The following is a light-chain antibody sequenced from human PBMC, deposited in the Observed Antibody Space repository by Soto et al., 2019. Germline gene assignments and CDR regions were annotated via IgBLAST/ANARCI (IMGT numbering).Light chain of an antibody. CDR1: QSVSNNY. Sequence: EVVLTQSPGTLSLSPGERATLSCRASQSVSNNYLAWYQQKPGQSPKLLLFGSSYSATGIPDRFSGSGSVTEFTITISSLEPEDFAVYYCKQYGSSPPYTFGQGTKLEIK. CDR3: KQYGSSPPYT. CDR2: GSS. V-gene: IGKV3-20*01. J-gene: IGKJ2*01.